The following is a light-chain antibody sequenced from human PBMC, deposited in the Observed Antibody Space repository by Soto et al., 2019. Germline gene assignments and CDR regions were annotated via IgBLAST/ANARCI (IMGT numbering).Light chain of an antibody. Sequence: IQLTQSPSSLSASLVYRFTITCLASQGISSYLAWYQQKPGKAPKLLIYAASTLQSGVPSRFSGSGSGTDFTLTISSLQPEDFATYYCQQLNSYPITFGQGTRLEI. CDR2: AAS. CDR1: QGISSY. CDR3: QQLNSYPIT. V-gene: IGKV1-9*01. J-gene: IGKJ5*01.